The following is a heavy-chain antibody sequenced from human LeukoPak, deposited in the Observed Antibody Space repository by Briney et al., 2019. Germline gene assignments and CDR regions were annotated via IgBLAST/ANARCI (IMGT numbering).Heavy chain of an antibody. V-gene: IGHV3-48*03. Sequence: AGGSLRLSCAASGLTLSSYEMTWVRQAPGKGLEWASYISSSGGSIYYADSVKGRFTISRDNAKNSLYLQMNSLRAEDTAVYYCAGGYGYGGWDHWGQGTLVTVSS. CDR2: ISSSGGSI. J-gene: IGHJ4*02. D-gene: IGHD5-18*01. CDR3: AGGYGYGGWDH. CDR1: GLTLSSYE.